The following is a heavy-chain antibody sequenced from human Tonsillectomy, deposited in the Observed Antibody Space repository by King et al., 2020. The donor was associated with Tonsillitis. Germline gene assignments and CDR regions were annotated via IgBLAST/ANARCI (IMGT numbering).Heavy chain of an antibody. D-gene: IGHD3-10*01. CDR2: IYYNGIT. J-gene: IGHJ5*02. CDR1: GGSIITYY. V-gene: IGHV4-59*08. Sequence: VQLQESGPGLVKPSETLSLTCTVSGGSIITYYWGWIRQPPGKELEWIGDIYYNGITNYKPSPRSRVTITVDTSKKQFSLEMTSVTAADTAVYYCARLKGIRTWFAPWGQGMLVTVSA. CDR3: ARLKGIRTWFAP.